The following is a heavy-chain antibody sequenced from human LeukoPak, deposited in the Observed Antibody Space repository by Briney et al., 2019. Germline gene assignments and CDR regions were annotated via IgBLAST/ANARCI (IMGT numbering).Heavy chain of an antibody. CDR2: INPNSGVT. CDR3: AKDRYGDYEAPFHYYMDA. CDR1: GYTFSGFY. D-gene: IGHD5-12*01. J-gene: IGHJ6*03. V-gene: IGHV1-2*02. Sequence: ASVTVSCKASGYTFSGFYIHWVRQAPGQGLEWMGWINPNSGVTNYAQKLQGRVTITRDTPIDTAYMQLSRLRSDDTAVYYCAKDRYGDYEAPFHYYMDAWGRGTTVTVSS.